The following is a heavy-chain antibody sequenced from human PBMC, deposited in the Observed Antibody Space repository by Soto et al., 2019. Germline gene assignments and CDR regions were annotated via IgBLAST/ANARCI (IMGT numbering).Heavy chain of an antibody. CDR2: IYYSGST. J-gene: IGHJ3*02. V-gene: IGHV4-39*01. CDR1: GGSISSSSYY. CDR3: ARLGSGSYLGAFDI. D-gene: IGHD1-26*01. Sequence: SETLSLTCTVSGGSISSSSYYWGWIRQPPGKGLEWIGSIYYSGSTYYNPSLKSRVTISLDTSKNQFSLKLSSVTAADTAVYYCARLGSGSYLGAFDIWGQGTMVTVSS.